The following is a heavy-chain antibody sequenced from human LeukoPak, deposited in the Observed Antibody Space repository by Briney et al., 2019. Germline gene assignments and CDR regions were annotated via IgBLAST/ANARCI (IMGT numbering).Heavy chain of an antibody. D-gene: IGHD6-19*01. CDR2: IKEDGSEK. V-gene: IGHV3-7*01. CDR1: GFTFSRFW. J-gene: IGHJ5*02. Sequence: PGGSLRLSCAVSGFTFSRFWMSWVRQAPGKGLEWVATIKEDGSEKYYVDSVKGRFTISRDNAKSSLYLRMNSLRVEDTAVYCATRGGWYPRAFDHWGQGTLVIVSS. CDR3: ATRGGWYPRAFDH.